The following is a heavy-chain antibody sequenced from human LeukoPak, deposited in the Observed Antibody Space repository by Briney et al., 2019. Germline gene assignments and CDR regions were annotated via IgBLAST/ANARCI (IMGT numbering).Heavy chain of an antibody. J-gene: IGHJ4*02. CDR1: GFTVSSNS. V-gene: IGHV3-66*02. CDR2: IYSGGST. Sequence: GGSLRLSCAASGFTVSSNSMSWVRQAPGKGLEWVSVIYSGGSTYYADSVKGRFTISRDNSKNTLYLQMNSLRAEDTAVYYCAGDSVTGTLDYWGQGTLVTVSS. CDR3: AGDSVTGTLDY. D-gene: IGHD1-20*01.